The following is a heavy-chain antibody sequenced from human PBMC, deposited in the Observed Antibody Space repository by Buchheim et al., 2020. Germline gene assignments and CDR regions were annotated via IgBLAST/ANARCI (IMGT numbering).Heavy chain of an antibody. J-gene: IGHJ4*02. D-gene: IGHD1-26*01. Sequence: EVQLVESGGGLVQPGGSLRLSCAASGFTFSSYSMNWVRQAPGKGLEWVSYISSSSSTIYYADSVKGRFTISSDNAKNSLYLQMNSLRAEDTAVYYCARDFPTGRKWELPSDYWGQGTL. V-gene: IGHV3-48*01. CDR3: ARDFPTGRKWELPSDY. CDR1: GFTFSSYS. CDR2: ISSSSSTI.